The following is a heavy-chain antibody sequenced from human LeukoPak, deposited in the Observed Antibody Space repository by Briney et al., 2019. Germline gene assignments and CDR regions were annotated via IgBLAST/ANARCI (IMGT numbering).Heavy chain of an antibody. CDR2: IYYSGST. CDR3: ARAPYYYDSSGYTY. Sequence: PSETLSPTCTVSGGSISSYYWSWIRQPPGKGLEWIGYIYYSGSTKYKPSLKSRVTISVDTSKNQFSLKLSSVTAADTAVYYCARAPYYYDSSGYTYWGQGTLVTVSS. D-gene: IGHD3-22*01. J-gene: IGHJ4*02. CDR1: GGSISSYY. V-gene: IGHV4-59*01.